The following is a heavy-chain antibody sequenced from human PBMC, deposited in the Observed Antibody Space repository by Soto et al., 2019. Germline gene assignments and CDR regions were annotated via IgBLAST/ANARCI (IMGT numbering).Heavy chain of an antibody. D-gene: IGHD1-7*01. J-gene: IGHJ4*02. CDR3: ARAGIGGATNWNYEYYFDY. V-gene: IGHV4-34*01. CDR2: INHSGST. Sequence: SETLSLTCAVYGGSFSGYYWSWIRQPPGKGLEWIGEINHSGSTNYNPSLKSRVTISVDTSKNQFSLKLSSVTAADTAVYYCARAGIGGATNWNYEYYFDYWGQGTLVTVSS. CDR1: GGSFSGYY.